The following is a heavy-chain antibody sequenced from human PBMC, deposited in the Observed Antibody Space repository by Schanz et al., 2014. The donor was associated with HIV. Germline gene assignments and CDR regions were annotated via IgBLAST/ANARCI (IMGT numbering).Heavy chain of an antibody. Sequence: EVQLVESGGGLVKPGGSLRLSCAASGFTFMRHTMNWVRQAPGKGLEWVSSISSTGGYIYYADSVRGRFTISRDSAKNSLYLQMSSLRAEDTAVYYCARGRYSGSYYNYWGQGTLVTVSS. CDR3: ARGRYSGSYYNY. CDR2: ISSTGGYI. D-gene: IGHD1-26*01. CDR1: GFTFMRHT. J-gene: IGHJ4*02. V-gene: IGHV3-21*02.